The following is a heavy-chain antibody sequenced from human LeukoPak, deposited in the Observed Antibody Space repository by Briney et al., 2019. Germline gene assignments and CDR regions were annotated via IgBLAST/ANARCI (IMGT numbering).Heavy chain of an antibody. D-gene: IGHD6-6*01. CDR2: IYYSGST. CDR3: ATLRVYYYYGMDV. J-gene: IGHJ6*02. Sequence: SETLSLTCTVSGGSISSSSYYWGWIRQPPGKGLEWIGSIYYSGSTYYNPSLKSRVTISVDTSKNQFSLKLSSVTAADTAVYYCATLRVYYYYGMDVWGQGTTVTVSS. V-gene: IGHV4-39*01. CDR1: GGSISSSSYY.